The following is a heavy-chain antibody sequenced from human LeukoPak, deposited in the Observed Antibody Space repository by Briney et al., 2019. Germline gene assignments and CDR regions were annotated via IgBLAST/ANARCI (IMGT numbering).Heavy chain of an antibody. CDR1: GGTFSSYA. V-gene: IGHV1-69*13. CDR2: IIPIFGTA. CDR3: ARDLRDVTYYYDSSAPHDAFDI. D-gene: IGHD3-22*01. Sequence: SVRVSCKASGGTFSSYAISWVRQAPGQGLEWMGGIIPIFGTANYAQKFQGRVTITADESTSTAYMELSSLRSEDTAVYYCARDLRDVTYYYDSSAPHDAFDIWGQGTMVTVSS. J-gene: IGHJ3*02.